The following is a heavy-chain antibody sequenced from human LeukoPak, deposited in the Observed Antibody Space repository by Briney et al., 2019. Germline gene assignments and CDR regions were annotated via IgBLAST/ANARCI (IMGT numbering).Heavy chain of an antibody. CDR1: GGSISSYY. D-gene: IGHD3-22*01. J-gene: IGHJ4*02. CDR2: IYYSGST. CDR3: AREGGPYYYDSSGYPY. V-gene: IGHV4-59*12. Sequence: SETLSLTCTVSGGSISSYYWSWIRQPPGKGLEWIGYIYYSGSTNYNPSLKSRVTISVDTSKNQFSLKLSSVTAADTAVYYCAREGGPYYYDSSGYPYWGQGTLVTVSS.